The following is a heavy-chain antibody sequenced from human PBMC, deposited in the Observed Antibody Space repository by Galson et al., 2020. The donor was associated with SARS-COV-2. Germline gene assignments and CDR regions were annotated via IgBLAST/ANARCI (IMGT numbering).Heavy chain of an antibody. J-gene: IGHJ4*02. CDR2: ITNNGYDT. CDR3: ARSGVAGAYDY. CDR1: GFPFSNYA. D-gene: IGHD7-27*01. Sequence: GESLKISCTASGFPFSNYAMHWVRQAPGKGLEFVSAITNNGYDTYLANSVKGRFTISRDNSKNTLYLQMGSLKAEDMSVYYCARSGVAGAYDYWGQGTLVTVSS. V-gene: IGHV3-64*01.